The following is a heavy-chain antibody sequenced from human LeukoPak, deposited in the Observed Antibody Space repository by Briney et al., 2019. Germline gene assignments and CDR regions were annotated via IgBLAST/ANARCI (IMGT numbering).Heavy chain of an antibody. CDR3: ANTPLTGEHAFDI. CDR2: IYTSGST. CDR1: GGSISSGSYY. V-gene: IGHV4-61*02. Sequence: PSETLSLTCTVSGGSISSGSYYWNLIRQPAGKALEWIGRIYTSGSTNYNPPLKSRVTISVDTSKTQFSLKMGSVTAADTAMYYCANTPLTGEHAFDIWGQGTMVTVSS. J-gene: IGHJ3*02. D-gene: IGHD7-27*01.